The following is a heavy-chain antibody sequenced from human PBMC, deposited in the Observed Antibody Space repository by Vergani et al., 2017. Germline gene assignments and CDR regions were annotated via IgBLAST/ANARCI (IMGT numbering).Heavy chain of an antibody. J-gene: IGHJ6*02. CDR2: VDPEDGET. Sequence: EVQLVQSGPEVKKPGATMNISCKVSGYTFTDYYMHWVKQAPGKGLEWMGFVDPEDGETIYAEKFKGRVTIAADTSTDTAHLELGSLRSEDTAVYYCATPQTVTTGGMEVWGQGTTVVVSS. CDR1: GYTFTDYY. D-gene: IGHD4-17*01. CDR3: ATPQTVTTGGMEV. V-gene: IGHV1-69-2*01.